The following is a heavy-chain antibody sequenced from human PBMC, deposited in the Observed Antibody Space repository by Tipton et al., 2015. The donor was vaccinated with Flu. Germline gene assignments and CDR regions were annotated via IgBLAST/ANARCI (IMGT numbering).Heavy chain of an antibody. D-gene: IGHD2-8*01. J-gene: IGHJ4*02. Sequence: TLSLTYTVSGGSISSYYWSWIRQPPGKGLEWIGYIYYSGSTNYNPSLKSRVTISVDTSKNQFSLKLSSVTAADTAVYYCARDMNGEYFDYWGQGTLVTVSS. CDR1: GGSISSYY. CDR2: IYYSGST. V-gene: IGHV4-59*01. CDR3: ARDMNGEYFDY.